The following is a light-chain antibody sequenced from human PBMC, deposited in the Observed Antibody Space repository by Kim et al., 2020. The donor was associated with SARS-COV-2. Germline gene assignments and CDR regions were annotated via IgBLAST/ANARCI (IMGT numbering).Light chain of an antibody. CDR1: SSYVGTYNL. J-gene: IGLJ2*01. V-gene: IGLV2-23*02. Sequence: GQTLTISCTGTSSYVGTYNLVSWYQQPPGKAPKLRIYEVSDRPSGVSNRFSGSKSANTASLTISGLQAEDEAAYYCCSYAGSYTVVFGGGPHLTV. CDR3: CSYAGSYTVV. CDR2: EVS.